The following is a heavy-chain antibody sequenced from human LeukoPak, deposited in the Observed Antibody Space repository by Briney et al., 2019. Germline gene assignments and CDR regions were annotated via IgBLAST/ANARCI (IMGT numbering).Heavy chain of an antibody. J-gene: IGHJ4*02. CDR1: GYTFTRYA. CDR3: AREPQEGAFDY. Sequence: GASVKVSCKASGYTFTRYAMHWVRQAPGQRLEWMGWINAGNGNTKYSQKFQGRVTITRDTPASTAYMELSSLRSEDTAVYYCAREPQEGAFDYWGQGTLVTVSS. V-gene: IGHV1-3*01. CDR2: INAGNGNT.